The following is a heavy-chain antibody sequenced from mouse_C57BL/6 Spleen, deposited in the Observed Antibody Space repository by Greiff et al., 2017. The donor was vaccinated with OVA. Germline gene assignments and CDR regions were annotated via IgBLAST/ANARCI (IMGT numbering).Heavy chain of an antibody. J-gene: IGHJ4*01. CDR2: IYPGDGDT. D-gene: IGHD3-2*02. CDR1: GYAFSSYW. Sequence: VQLQQSGAELVKPGASVKISCTASGYAFSSYWMNWVKQRPGKGLEWIGQIYPGDGDTNYNGKFKGKATLTADKSSSTAYMQLSSLTSEDSAVYFCARSGALRAMDYWGQGTSVTVSS. V-gene: IGHV1-80*01. CDR3: ARSGALRAMDY.